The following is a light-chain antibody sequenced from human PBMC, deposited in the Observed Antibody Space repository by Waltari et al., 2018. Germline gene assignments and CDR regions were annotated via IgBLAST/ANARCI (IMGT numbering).Light chain of an antibody. CDR1: QSVSGSY. CDR3: QQRST. J-gene: IGKJ2*01. Sequence: EIVLTQSPGTLSLSPGETATLPCRASQSVSGSYLAWNQQKPGQAPRLLIYGASSRATGIPDRFSGSGSGTDFTLTISSLEPEDFGVYYCQQRSTFGQGTKLEIK. CDR2: GAS. V-gene: IGKV3D-20*02.